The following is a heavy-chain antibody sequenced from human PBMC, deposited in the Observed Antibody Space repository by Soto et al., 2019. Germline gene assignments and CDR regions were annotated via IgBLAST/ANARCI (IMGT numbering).Heavy chain of an antibody. CDR3: TTADLILGYYYYYGMDV. Sequence: GGSLRLSCAASGFTFSNAWVNWVRQAPGKGLEWVGRIKSKTDGGTTDYAAPVKGRFTISRDDSKNTLYLQMNSLKTEDTAVYYCTTADLILGYYYYYGMDVWGQGTTVTVSS. CDR1: GFTFSNAW. J-gene: IGHJ6*02. D-gene: IGHD3-16*01. CDR2: IKSKTDGGTT. V-gene: IGHV3-15*07.